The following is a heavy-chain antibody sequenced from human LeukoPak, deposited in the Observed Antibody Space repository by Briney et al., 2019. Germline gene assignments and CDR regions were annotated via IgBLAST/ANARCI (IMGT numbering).Heavy chain of an antibody. Sequence: PSQTLSLTCTVSAGSLSSGGYYWSWLRQHPGTGLEWIGYIYYSGSTYYNPSLKSRVTISVDTSKNQFSLKLSSVTAADTAVYYCARGGCSSTSCYSPYWFDPWGQGTLVTVSS. CDR3: ARGGCSSTSCYSPYWFDP. CDR1: AGSLSSGGYY. V-gene: IGHV4-31*03. J-gene: IGHJ5*02. D-gene: IGHD2-2*01. CDR2: IYYSGST.